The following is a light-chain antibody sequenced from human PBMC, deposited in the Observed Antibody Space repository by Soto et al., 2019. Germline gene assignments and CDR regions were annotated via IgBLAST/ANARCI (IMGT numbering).Light chain of an antibody. V-gene: IGLV2-14*03. Sequence: QSALTQPASVSGSPGQSITISCTGTSSDVGGYNYVSWYQQHPGKAPKLMIYDVNNRPSGVSNRFSGSKSGNTASLTISGLQAEDEADYYCSSYTSSSADVFGTGTKLTVL. CDR3: SSYTSSSADV. CDR1: SSDVGGYNY. J-gene: IGLJ1*01. CDR2: DVN.